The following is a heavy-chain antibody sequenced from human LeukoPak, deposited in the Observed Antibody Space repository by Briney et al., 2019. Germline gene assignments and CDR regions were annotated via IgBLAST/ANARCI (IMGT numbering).Heavy chain of an antibody. D-gene: IGHD5-18*01. J-gene: IGHJ4*02. CDR1: GFTFSSYA. CDR2: ISDNGGST. CDR3: AKHPGGYSYGRPFDY. V-gene: IGHV3-23*01. Sequence: PGGSLRLSCAASGFTFSSYAMSWVRQAPGKGLEWVSVISDNGGSTYYADSVKGRFTISRDNSKNTLYLQMNSLRVEDTAVYYCAKHPGGYSYGRPFDYWGQGTLVTVSS.